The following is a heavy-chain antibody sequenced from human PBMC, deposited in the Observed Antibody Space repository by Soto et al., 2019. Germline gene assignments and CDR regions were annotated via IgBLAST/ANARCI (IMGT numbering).Heavy chain of an antibody. CDR3: ARSEQLDGTWFDP. J-gene: IGHJ5*02. D-gene: IGHD6-6*01. Sequence: GGSLRLSCAASGFTLSGYAMDWVRQAPGKGLEWVSYISSSGSTIYYADSVKGRFTISRDNAKNSLYLQMNSLRAEDTAVYYCARSEQLDGTWFDPWGQGTLVTVSS. CDR1: GFTLSGYA. CDR2: ISSSGSTI. V-gene: IGHV3-48*03.